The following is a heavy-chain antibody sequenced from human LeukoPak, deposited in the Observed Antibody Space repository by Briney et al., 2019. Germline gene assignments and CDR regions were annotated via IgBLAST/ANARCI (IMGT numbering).Heavy chain of an antibody. CDR2: IIPIFGTA. D-gene: IGHD2-15*01. V-gene: IGHV1-69*05. J-gene: IGHJ4*02. CDR1: GGTFSSYA. CDR3: ARQRPGWPPYFDC. Sequence: WASVNVSCKASGGTFSSYAISWVRQAPGQGLEWMGGIIPIFGTANYAQKFQGRVTITTDESTSTAYMELSSLRSEDTAVYYCARQRPGWPPYFDCWGQGTLVTVSS.